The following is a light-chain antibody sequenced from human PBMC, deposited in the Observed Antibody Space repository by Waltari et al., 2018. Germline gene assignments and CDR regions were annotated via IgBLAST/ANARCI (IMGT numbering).Light chain of an antibody. CDR3: QQSFDTAV. V-gene: IGKV1-39*01. CDR2: AIS. Sequence: DIQMTQSPSSLSASVVDQVTLTCRAGQSISHHLNLYQQKPGTAPKLLIYAISNLQSGVPSRFSGSKSGTDFTLTIRSVQPEDFAIYYCQQSFDTAVFGQGTRLELK. CDR1: QSISHH. J-gene: IGKJ5*01.